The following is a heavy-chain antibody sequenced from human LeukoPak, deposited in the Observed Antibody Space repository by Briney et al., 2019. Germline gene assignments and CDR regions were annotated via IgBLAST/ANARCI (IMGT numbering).Heavy chain of an antibody. J-gene: IGHJ6*02. CDR3: ARRDSSGWKSYYYYGMDV. Sequence: ASVKVSCKASGGTFSSYAINWVRQAIGQGLEWMGWMNPNSGNTGYAQKFQGRVTMTRNTSISTAYMELSSLRSEDTAVYYCARRDSSGWKSYYYYGMDVWGQGTTVTVSS. V-gene: IGHV1-8*02. CDR1: GGTFSSYA. D-gene: IGHD6-19*01. CDR2: MNPNSGNT.